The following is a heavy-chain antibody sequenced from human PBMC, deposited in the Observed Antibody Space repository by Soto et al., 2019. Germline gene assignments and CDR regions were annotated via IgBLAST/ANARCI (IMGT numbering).Heavy chain of an antibody. J-gene: IGHJ3*02. CDR3: AREYDSSGYGYDAFDI. V-gene: IGHV3-30*04. D-gene: IGHD3-22*01. CDR2: ISYDGRNK. Sequence: QVQLVESGGGVVQPGRSLRLSCAASGFIFSTYAMHWVRQAPGKGLEWVTFISYDGRNKYYADSVKDRFTISRDNSKNTLYLLMNGVRTEDTAVYYCAREYDSSGYGYDAFDIWGQGTMVTVSS. CDR1: GFIFSTYA.